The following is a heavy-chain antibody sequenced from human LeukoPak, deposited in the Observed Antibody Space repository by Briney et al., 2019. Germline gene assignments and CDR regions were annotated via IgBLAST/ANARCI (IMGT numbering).Heavy chain of an antibody. CDR1: GFTFSAYS. Sequence: GGSLRLSCAASGFTFSAYSMNWVRQAPGKGLEWLSYVSSDSSLIDYADSVKGRFTISRDNAKNSLYLQMNSLRAEDAAAYYCARDLAWAFDFWGQGTMVTVSS. D-gene: IGHD3-3*02. J-gene: IGHJ3*01. CDR3: ARDLAWAFDF. CDR2: VSSDSSLI. V-gene: IGHV3-48*01.